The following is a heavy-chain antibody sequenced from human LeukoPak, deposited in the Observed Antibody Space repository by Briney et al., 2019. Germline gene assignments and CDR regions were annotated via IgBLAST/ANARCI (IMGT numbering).Heavy chain of an antibody. Sequence: GGSLRLSCTASGFTFGDYAMSWLRQATGKGLEWVGFIRSKAYGGTTEYAASVKGRFTISRDDSKRIAYLQMNSLKTEDTAVYYCTRGMVATDYWGQGTLVTVSS. D-gene: IGHD5-12*01. CDR2: IRSKAYGGTT. J-gene: IGHJ4*02. CDR1: GFTFGDYA. V-gene: IGHV3-49*03. CDR3: TRGMVATDY.